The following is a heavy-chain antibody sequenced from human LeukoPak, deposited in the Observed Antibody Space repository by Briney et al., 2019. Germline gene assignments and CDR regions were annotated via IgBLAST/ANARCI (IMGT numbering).Heavy chain of an antibody. J-gene: IGHJ4*02. CDR1: GYSISSGYY. Sequence: PSETPSLTCTVSGYSISSGYYWGWIRQPPGKGLEWIGSIYHSGCTYYNPSLKSRVTISVDTSKNQFSLKLSSVTAADTAVYYCARDLVDSGSSVEFDYWGQGTLVTVSS. CDR2: IYHSGCT. D-gene: IGHD1-26*01. CDR3: ARDLVDSGSSVEFDY. V-gene: IGHV4-38-2*02.